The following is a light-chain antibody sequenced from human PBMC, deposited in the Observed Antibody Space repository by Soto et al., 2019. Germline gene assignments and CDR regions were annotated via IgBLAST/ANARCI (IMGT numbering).Light chain of an antibody. CDR1: QSVSSNS. J-gene: IGKJ2*01. Sequence: EIVLTQSPGTLSVSPGERATLSCRASQSVSSNSLVWYQQKPGQAPRLLIYGASIRDTGIPDRFSGSGSGTDFTLTISRLEPEDFGVYYCQHYGSSPPMYTFGQGTKLEIK. CDR2: GAS. CDR3: QHYGSSPPMYT. V-gene: IGKV3-20*01.